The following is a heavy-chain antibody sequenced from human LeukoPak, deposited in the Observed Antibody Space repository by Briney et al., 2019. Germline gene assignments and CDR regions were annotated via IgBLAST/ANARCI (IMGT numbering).Heavy chain of an antibody. D-gene: IGHD2-8*02. CDR1: GFNVSSTY. Sequence: GGSLRLSCVASGFNVSSTYMNWVRQAPGKGLIWVSAISGSGDSAYSADSVKGRFTISRDNSKNTLYLQMNNLRAEDTAVYYCAKGFWSGYFDYWGQGILVTVSS. CDR3: AKGFWSGYFDY. V-gene: IGHV3-23*01. J-gene: IGHJ4*02. CDR2: ISGSGDSA.